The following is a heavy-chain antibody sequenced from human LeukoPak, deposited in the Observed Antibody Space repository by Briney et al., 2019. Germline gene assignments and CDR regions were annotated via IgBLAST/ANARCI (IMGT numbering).Heavy chain of an antibody. J-gene: IGHJ6*02. CDR1: GYTFTSYG. V-gene: IGHV1-18*04. CDR3: ARQYYYGSGSYYNGVPFPFDP. Sequence: ASVKVSCKASGYTFTSYGISWVRQAPGQGLEWMGWISAYNGNTNYAQKLQGRVTMTTDTSTSTAYMELRSLRSDDTAVYYCARQYYYGSGSYYNGVPFPFDPWGQGTTVTVSS. D-gene: IGHD3-10*01. CDR2: ISAYNGNT.